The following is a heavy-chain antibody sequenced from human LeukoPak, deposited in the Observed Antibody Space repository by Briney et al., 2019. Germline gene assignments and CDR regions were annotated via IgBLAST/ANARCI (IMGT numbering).Heavy chain of an antibody. D-gene: IGHD6-13*01. CDR2: INHSGNT. CDR1: GGSFGGYY. V-gene: IGHV4-34*04. CDR3: ARVAAAGTDPGAFDM. J-gene: IGHJ3*02. Sequence: SETLSLTCAVYGGSFGGYYWSWIRQPPGKGLEWNGEINHSGNTNDNPSHKSRATISVDTSKNQFSLKLRSVTAADTAVYYCARVAAAGTDPGAFDMWGQGTMVTVSS.